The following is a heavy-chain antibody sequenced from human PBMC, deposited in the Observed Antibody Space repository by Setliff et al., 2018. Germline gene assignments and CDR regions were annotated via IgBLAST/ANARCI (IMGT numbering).Heavy chain of an antibody. CDR2: IYTGGST. J-gene: IGHJ5*02. Sequence: GGSLSLSCAASGFTVSSSYMTWVRQAPGKGLEWVSVIYTGGSTYYADSMKDRFTISRDTSKNTLYLQMNSLRTEDTAVYYCARGNYGSGSPVYVWFDPWGQGTLVTVSS. CDR3: ARGNYGSGSPVYVWFDP. V-gene: IGHV3-66*02. CDR1: GFTVSSSY. D-gene: IGHD3-10*01.